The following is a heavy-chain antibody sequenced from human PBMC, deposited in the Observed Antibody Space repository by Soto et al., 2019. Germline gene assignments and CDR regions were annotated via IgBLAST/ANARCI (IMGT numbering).Heavy chain of an antibody. CDR3: ASQDYDKSVYYFDY. V-gene: IGHV4-4*07. D-gene: IGHD3-22*01. CDR1: TVSGSSRY. CDR2: IYNGGIP. Sequence: PSATLSLTSTVSTVSGSSRYCPALQQPAGKGLGWIGRIYNGGIPLIHPSLESRVALSLDTSKNQFSLTLSSVTAEDTATYYCASQDYDKSVYYFDYWGRGTLVTVSS. J-gene: IGHJ4*02.